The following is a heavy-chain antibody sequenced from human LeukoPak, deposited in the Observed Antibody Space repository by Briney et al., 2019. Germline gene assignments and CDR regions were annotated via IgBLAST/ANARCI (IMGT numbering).Heavy chain of an antibody. CDR1: GGSISGYY. J-gene: IGHJ3*02. CDR2: IYYSGST. Sequence: KTSETLSLTCTVSGGSISGYYWSWIRQPPGKGLDWIGYIYYSGSTNYNPYLKSRVTISVDTSKNQFSLKLSSVTAADTAVYYCARDGARWGVDYYEGDAFDIWGQGTMVTVSS. V-gene: IGHV4-59*12. CDR3: ARDGARWGVDYYEGDAFDI. D-gene: IGHD3-22*01.